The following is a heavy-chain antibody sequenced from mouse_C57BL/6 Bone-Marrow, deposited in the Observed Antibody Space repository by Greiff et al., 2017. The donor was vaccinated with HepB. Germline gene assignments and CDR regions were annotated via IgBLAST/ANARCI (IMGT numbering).Heavy chain of an antibody. CDR2: IYPRDGST. D-gene: IGHD2-2*01. Sequence: QVQLQQSGPELVKPGASVKLSCKASGYTFTSYDINWVKQRPGQGLEWIGWIYPRDGSTKYNEKFKGKATLTVDTSSSTAYMELHSLASEDAAVYFCARRAVYYGYDGRYAMDYWGQGTSVTVSS. CDR3: ARRAVYYGYDGRYAMDY. J-gene: IGHJ4*01. CDR1: GYTFTSYD. V-gene: IGHV1-85*01.